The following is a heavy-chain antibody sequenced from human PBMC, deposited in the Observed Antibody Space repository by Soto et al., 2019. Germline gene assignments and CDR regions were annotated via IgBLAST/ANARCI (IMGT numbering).Heavy chain of an antibody. V-gene: IGHV4-59*01. CDR2: IYNRGST. D-gene: IGHD5-12*01. CDR3: ARVGGVDIVAHFDY. Sequence: SETLSLTCTVSGASISTSYWSWIRQPPGKALEWIGYIYNRGSTNQNPSLKSRVSISIDTSKNQFSLRLRSVTAADTAVYYCARVGGVDIVAHFDYWGQGTLVTVSS. CDR1: GASISTSY. J-gene: IGHJ4*02.